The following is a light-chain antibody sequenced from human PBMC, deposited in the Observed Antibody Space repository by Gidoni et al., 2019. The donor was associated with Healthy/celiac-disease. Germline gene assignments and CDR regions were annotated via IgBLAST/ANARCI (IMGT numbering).Light chain of an antibody. J-gene: IGKJ2*01. V-gene: IGKV1-5*03. CDR3: QQYNSYPYT. Sequence: DIQLTQSPSPLSASVGDRVTTTGRASQSISSLMAWYQQKPGKAPKLLIYKASSLESGVPSRFSGSGSGTEFTLTISSLQPDDFATYYCQQYNSYPYTFXXXTKLEIK. CDR1: QSISSL. CDR2: KAS.